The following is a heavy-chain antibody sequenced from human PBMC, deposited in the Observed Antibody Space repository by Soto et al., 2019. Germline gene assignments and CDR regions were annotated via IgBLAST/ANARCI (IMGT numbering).Heavy chain of an antibody. J-gene: IGHJ4*02. V-gene: IGHV1-69*13. CDR3: ARERAYDFWSGYYIDY. CDR1: GGTFSSYA. CDR2: IIPIFGTA. Sequence: SVKVSCKASGGTFSSYAISWVRQAPGQGVEWMGGIIPIFGTANYAQKFQGRVTITADESTSTAYMELSSLRSEDTAVYYCARERAYDFWSGYYIDYWRQGTLVTVSS. D-gene: IGHD3-3*01.